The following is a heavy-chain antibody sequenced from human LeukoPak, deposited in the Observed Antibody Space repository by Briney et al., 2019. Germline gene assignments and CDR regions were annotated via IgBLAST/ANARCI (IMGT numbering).Heavy chain of an antibody. CDR3: AKFIVVVPAAYHY. CDR1: GFTVSSNY. Sequence: GGSLRLSCAASGFTVSSNYMSWVRQAPGKGLEWVSVIYSGGSTYYADSVKGRFTISRDNSKNTLYLQMNSLRAEDTAVYYCAKFIVVVPAAYHYWGQGTLVTVSS. J-gene: IGHJ4*02. D-gene: IGHD2-2*01. V-gene: IGHV3-53*01. CDR2: IYSGGST.